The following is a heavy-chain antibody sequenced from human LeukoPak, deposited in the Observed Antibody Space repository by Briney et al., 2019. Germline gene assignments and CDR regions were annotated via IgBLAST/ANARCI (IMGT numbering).Heavy chain of an antibody. V-gene: IGHV5-51*01. CDR3: ARIASGYYDFWSGYLGRPPLNNWFDP. CDR2: FFPGDSDT. CDR1: GYSFTSYW. J-gene: IGHJ5*02. Sequence: GESLKISGKGSGYSFTSYWIGWVGQMPGKGLEWMGIFFPGDSDTGYSPSFQGQVTISADKSISTAYLQWSSLKASDTAMYYCARIASGYYDFWSGYLGRPPLNNWFDPWGQGTLVTVSS. D-gene: IGHD3-3*01.